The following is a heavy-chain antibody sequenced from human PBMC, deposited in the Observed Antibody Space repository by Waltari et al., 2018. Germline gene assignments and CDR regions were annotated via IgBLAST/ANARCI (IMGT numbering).Heavy chain of an antibody. V-gene: IGHV4-59*01. Sequence: QVQPQESGPGLVKPSETLSLTCTVSGGSISSYYWSWIRQPPGKGLEWIGYIYSSGTTNNNPSRKSRVTISVDTSKNQFSLKLSSVTAADTAVYYCARDRYCSGGSCYGAGGAFDIWGQGTMVTVSS. D-gene: IGHD2-15*01. CDR3: ARDRYCSGGSCYGAGGAFDI. CDR1: GGSISSYY. J-gene: IGHJ3*02. CDR2: IYSSGTT.